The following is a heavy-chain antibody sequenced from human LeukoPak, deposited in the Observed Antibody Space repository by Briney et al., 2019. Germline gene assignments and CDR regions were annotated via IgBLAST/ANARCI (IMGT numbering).Heavy chain of an antibody. CDR3: AKESTKDSNPR. J-gene: IGHJ4*02. D-gene: IGHD4-11*01. CDR1: GFSFSNYA. CDR2: ISGSGGNT. V-gene: IGHV3-23*01. Sequence: GGSLRLSCVASGFSFSNYAMSWVRQAPGKGLEWVSAISGSGGNTYYADSVKGRFTISRDNSQNTLYLQMNSLRAEDTAVYYCAKESTKDSNPRWGQGALVTVSS.